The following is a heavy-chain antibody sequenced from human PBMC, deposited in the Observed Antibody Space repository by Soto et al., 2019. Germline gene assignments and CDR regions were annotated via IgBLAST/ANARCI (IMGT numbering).Heavy chain of an antibody. CDR1: GFTFSYYW. CDR3: VRGAIRGYSYGHSDY. Sequence: PGGSLRLSCAASGFTFSYYWMHWVRQAPGKGLVWVARIKNDGSGTSYADSVKGRFTISRDNAQNSLYLHMNSLRAEDTAVYYCVRGAIRGYSYGHSDYWGQGTLVTVSS. J-gene: IGHJ4*02. V-gene: IGHV3-74*01. CDR2: IKNDGSGT. D-gene: IGHD5-18*01.